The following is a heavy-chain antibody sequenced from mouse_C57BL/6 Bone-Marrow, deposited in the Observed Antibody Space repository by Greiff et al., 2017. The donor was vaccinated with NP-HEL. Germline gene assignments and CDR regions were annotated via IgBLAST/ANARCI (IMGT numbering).Heavy chain of an antibody. CDR2: IFPGSGST. J-gene: IGHJ4*01. CDR3: ARGVCLLPSYYAMDY. D-gene: IGHD2-3*01. Sequence: QVQLQQSGPELVKPGASVKISCKASGYTFPDYYINWVKQRPGQGLEWIGWIFPGSGSTYYNEKFKGKATLTVDKSSSTAYMLLSSLTSEDSAVYFCARGVCLLPSYYAMDYWGQGTSVTVSS. CDR1: GYTFPDYY. V-gene: IGHV1-75*01.